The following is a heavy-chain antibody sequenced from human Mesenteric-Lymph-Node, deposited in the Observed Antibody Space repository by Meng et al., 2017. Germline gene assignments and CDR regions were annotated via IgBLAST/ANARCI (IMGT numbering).Heavy chain of an antibody. CDR2: IYQSGTT. D-gene: IGHD3-10*01. CDR3: ARDTYYYASGNIAPFDY. CDR1: GYSISSGFY. V-gene: IGHV4-38-2*02. Sequence: SETLSLTCTVSGYSISSGFYWGWIRQPPGKGLEWIGSIYQSGTTYYNPSLEGRLTISVDTSKNQFSLKLNSVTAADTASYYCARDTYYYASGNIAPFDYWGHGTLVTVSS. J-gene: IGHJ4*01.